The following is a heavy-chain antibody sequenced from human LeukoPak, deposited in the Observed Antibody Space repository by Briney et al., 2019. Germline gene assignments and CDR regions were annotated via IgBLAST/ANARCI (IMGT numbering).Heavy chain of an antibody. CDR2: ITPIFGTA. V-gene: IGHV1-69*13. J-gene: IGHJ4*02. CDR3: ARGGRVGRPLFDY. CDR1: GGTFSSYA. D-gene: IGHD3-16*01. Sequence: GASVNVSCKASGGTFSSYAISWVRQAPGQGLEWMGGITPIFGTANYAQKFQGRVTITADESTSTAYMELSSLRSEDTAVYYCARGGRVGRPLFDYWGQGTLVTVSS.